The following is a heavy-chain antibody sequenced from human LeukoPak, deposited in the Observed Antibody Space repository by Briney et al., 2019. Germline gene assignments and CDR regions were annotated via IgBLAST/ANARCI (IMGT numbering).Heavy chain of an antibody. Sequence: SETLSLTCTVSGYSISSGYYWGWIRQPPGKGLEWIGSIYHSGSTYYNPSLKSRVTISVDTSKNQFSLKLSSVTAADTAVYYCARVREVVFDYWGQGTLVTASS. CDR3: ARVREVVFDY. CDR2: IYHSGST. J-gene: IGHJ4*02. D-gene: IGHD2-15*01. V-gene: IGHV4-38-2*02. CDR1: GYSISSGYY.